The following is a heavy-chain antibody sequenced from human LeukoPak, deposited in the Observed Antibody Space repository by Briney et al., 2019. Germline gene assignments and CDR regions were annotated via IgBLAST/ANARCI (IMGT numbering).Heavy chain of an antibody. CDR1: VCSISSYY. CDR3: ARLYSSSSGQTFDY. CDR2: IYYNGST. D-gene: IGHD6-6*01. J-gene: IGHJ4*02. Sequence: PSETLSLTCTVYVCSISSYYWSWIRQPPGKRLEWIGYIYYNGSTNYNPSLKSRVTISVDASKSQFSLKLSSVTAADTAVYYCARLYSSSSGQTFDYWGQGTLVTVSS. V-gene: IGHV4-59*01.